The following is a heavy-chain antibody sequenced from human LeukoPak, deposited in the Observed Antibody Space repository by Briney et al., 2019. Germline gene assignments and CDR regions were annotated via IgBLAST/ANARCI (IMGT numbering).Heavy chain of an antibody. CDR3: ARDSDYDSSGYLVY. J-gene: IGHJ4*02. V-gene: IGHV3-33*01. CDR2: IWYDGSNK. CDR1: GFTFSSYG. Sequence: GGFLRLSCAASGFTFSSYGMHWVRQAPGKGLEWVAVIWYDGSNKYYADSVKGRFTISRDNSKNTLYLQMNSLRAEDTAVYYCARDSDYDSSGYLVYWGQGTLLTVSS. D-gene: IGHD3-22*01.